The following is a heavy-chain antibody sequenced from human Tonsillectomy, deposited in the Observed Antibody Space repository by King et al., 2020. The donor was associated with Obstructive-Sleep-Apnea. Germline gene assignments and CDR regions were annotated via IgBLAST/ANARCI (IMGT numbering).Heavy chain of an antibody. Sequence: VQLVESGGGVVQPGRSLRLSCAASGFTFTNHGMHWVRQAPGKGLEWVAVIWHDGSNKYYEDSVKGRFTVSRDNSKNILFLEMSRLRAEDTAVYYCAKGNLGHYVDYWGRGTLVTVSS. J-gene: IGHJ4*02. CDR3: AKGNLGHYVDY. CDR1: GFTFTNHG. D-gene: IGHD1-14*01. V-gene: IGHV3-33*06. CDR2: IWHDGSNK.